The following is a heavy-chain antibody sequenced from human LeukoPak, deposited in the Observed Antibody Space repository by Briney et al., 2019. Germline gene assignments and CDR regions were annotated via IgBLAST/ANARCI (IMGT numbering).Heavy chain of an antibody. D-gene: IGHD1-26*01. CDR3: AKSRGSYGLIDY. J-gene: IGHJ4*02. Sequence: SETLSLTWTVSGGSISSYYWSWIRQPAGKGLEWIGRIYTSGSTNYNPSLKSRVTMSVDTSKNQFSLKLSSVTAADTAVYYCAKSRGSYGLIDYWGQGTLVTVSS. CDR1: GGSISSYY. V-gene: IGHV4-4*07. CDR2: IYTSGST.